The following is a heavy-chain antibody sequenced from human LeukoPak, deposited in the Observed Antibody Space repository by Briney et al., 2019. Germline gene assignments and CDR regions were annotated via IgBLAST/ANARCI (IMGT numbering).Heavy chain of an antibody. CDR3: AKAKGYSYGQRYYCYYYYMDV. V-gene: IGHV1-18*01. J-gene: IGHJ6*03. CDR2: ISAYNGNT. CDR1: GYTFTSYG. D-gene: IGHD5-18*01. Sequence: ASVKVSCTASGYTFTSYGISWVRQAPGQGLEWMGWISAYNGNTNYAQKLQGRVTMTTDTSTSTAYMELRSLRSDDTAVYYCAKAKGYSYGQRYYCYYYYMDVWGKGTTVTVSS.